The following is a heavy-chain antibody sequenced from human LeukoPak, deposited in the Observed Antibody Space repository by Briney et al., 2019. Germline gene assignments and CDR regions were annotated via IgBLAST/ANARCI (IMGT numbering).Heavy chain of an antibody. J-gene: IGHJ4*02. CDR1: GYTFTSYG. V-gene: IGHV1-18*01. Sequence: ASVKVSCKASGYTFTSYGISWVRQAPGQGLEWMGSISAYNGNTNYAQKLQGRVTMTTDTSTSTAYMELRSLRSDDTAVYYCARWGFHDYGDYGYFDYWGQGTLVTVSS. CDR3: ARWGFHDYGDYGYFDY. CDR2: ISAYNGNT. D-gene: IGHD4-17*01.